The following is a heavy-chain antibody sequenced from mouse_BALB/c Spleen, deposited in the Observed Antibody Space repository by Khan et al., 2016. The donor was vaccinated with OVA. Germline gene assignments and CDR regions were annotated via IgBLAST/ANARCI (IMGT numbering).Heavy chain of an antibody. D-gene: IGHD1-1*01. CDR3: ARSGYGSLGY. CDR1: GYTFTDYI. J-gene: IGHJ2*01. Sequence: QVQLKQSGPVLVKPGASVKMSCKASGYTFTDYIINWVRQRTGQGLEWIGQIYPGSGSTYYSEKFKGKATLTADKSSNTAYMQLRSLTSEDSAVYFCARSGYGSLGYWGQGTTLTVSS. CDR2: IYPGSGST. V-gene: IGHV1-77*01.